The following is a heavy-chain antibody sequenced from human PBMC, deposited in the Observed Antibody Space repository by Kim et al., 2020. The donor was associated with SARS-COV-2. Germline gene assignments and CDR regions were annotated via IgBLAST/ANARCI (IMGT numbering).Heavy chain of an antibody. CDR1: GYTFTSYY. CDR3: ARGRPRYGGNSRTNDY. Sequence: ASVKVSCKASGYTFTSYYMHWVRQAPGQGLEWMGIINPSGGSTSYAQKFQGRVTMTRDTSTSTVYMELSSLRSEDTAVYYCARGRPRYGGNSRTNDYWGQGTLVTVSS. CDR2: INPSGGST. V-gene: IGHV1-46*01. J-gene: IGHJ4*02. D-gene: IGHD4-17*01.